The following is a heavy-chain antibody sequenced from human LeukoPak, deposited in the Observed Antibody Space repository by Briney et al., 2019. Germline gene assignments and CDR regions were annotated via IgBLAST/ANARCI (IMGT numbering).Heavy chain of an antibody. CDR1: GGSFTSGGIY. J-gene: IGHJ4*01. CDR2: VFYSGST. Sequence: SETLSLSCTVSGGSFTSGGIYWIWIRQPPGKGLEWIGYVFYSGSTNYNPSLKSRVTISVDTSKNQFSLKLSSVTAADTAVYYCARDPGFGDIYWGHLTLVTASS. V-gene: IGHV4-61*08. D-gene: IGHD3-10*01. CDR3: ARDPGFGDIY.